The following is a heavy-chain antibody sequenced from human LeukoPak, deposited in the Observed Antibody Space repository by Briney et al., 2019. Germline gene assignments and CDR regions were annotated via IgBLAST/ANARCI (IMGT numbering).Heavy chain of an antibody. CDR1: GFTFSSYG. Sequence: PGGSLRLSCSASGFTFSSYGMHWVRQAPGKGLEWVAVISYDGSNKYYADSVKGRFTISRDNSKNTLYLQMNSLRAEDTAVYYCANWLSDYYYYMDVWGKGTTVTVSS. V-gene: IGHV3-30*18. CDR3: ANWLSDYYYYMDV. CDR2: ISYDGSNK. J-gene: IGHJ6*03. D-gene: IGHD5-12*01.